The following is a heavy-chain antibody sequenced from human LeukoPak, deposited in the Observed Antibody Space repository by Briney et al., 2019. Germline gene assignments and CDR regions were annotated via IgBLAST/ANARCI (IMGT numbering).Heavy chain of an antibody. D-gene: IGHD4-23*01. V-gene: IGHV4-59*08. CDR1: GGSISSYY. CDR2: IYYSGST. Sequence: SETLSLTCTVSGGSISSYYWGWIRQPPGKGLEWIGYIYYSGSTSYNPSLKSRVTISVDTSKNQFSLKLSSVTAADTAVYYCARLYGGNSGWFDPWGQGPLVTVSS. CDR3: ARLYGGNSGWFDP. J-gene: IGHJ5*02.